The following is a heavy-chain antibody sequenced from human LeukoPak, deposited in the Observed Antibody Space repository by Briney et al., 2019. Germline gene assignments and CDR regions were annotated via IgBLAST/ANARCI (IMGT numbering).Heavy chain of an antibody. D-gene: IGHD1-1*01. CDR2: IRSKAYGGTT. J-gene: IGHJ4*02. CDR1: GFTFGDYA. CDR3: TRSPQVYNWNDGFLDY. V-gene: IGHV3-49*04. Sequence: PGRSLRLSCTASGFTFGDYAMSWVRQAPGKGLEWVGFIRSKAYGGTTEYAASAKGRFTISRDDSKSIAYLQMNSLKTEDTAVYYCTRSPQVYNWNDGFLDYWGQGTLVTVSS.